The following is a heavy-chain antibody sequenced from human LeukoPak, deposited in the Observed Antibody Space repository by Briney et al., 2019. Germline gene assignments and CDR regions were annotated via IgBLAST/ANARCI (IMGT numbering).Heavy chain of an antibody. V-gene: IGHV3-21*01. CDR2: ISSSSSFI. CDR1: GFTFSSYS. D-gene: IGHD4-17*01. Sequence: GGSLRLSCAASGFTFSSYSMNWVRQAPGKGLEWVSSISSSSSFIYYADSVKGRFTISRDNAKNSLYLQMNSLRAEDTAVYYCARVGGTVTGIDYWGQGTLVTVSS. J-gene: IGHJ4*02. CDR3: ARVGGTVTGIDY.